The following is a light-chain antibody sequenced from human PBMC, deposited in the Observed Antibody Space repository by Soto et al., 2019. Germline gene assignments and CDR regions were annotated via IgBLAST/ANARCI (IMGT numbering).Light chain of an antibody. J-gene: IGKJ1*01. CDR2: DAS. Sequence: DSKMTQSRATLSASVGDRVTITCRASQSISSWLAWYQQKPGKAPKLLIYDASSLESGVPSRFSGSGSGTEFTLTISSLQPDDFATYYCQQYNSYPWTFGQGTKVDIK. CDR1: QSISSW. CDR3: QQYNSYPWT. V-gene: IGKV1-5*01.